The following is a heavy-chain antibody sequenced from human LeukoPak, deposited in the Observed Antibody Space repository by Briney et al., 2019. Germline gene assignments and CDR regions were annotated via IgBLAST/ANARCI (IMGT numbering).Heavy chain of an antibody. J-gene: IGHJ4*02. CDR2: IYSGGST. Sequence: GGSLRLSCAASGFTVSSNYMSWVRQAPGKGLEWVSVIYSGGSTYYADSVKGRFTISRDNSKSTLYIQMNSLRAEDTAVYYCARDLGAAPFDYWGQGTLVTVSS. V-gene: IGHV3-53*01. D-gene: IGHD6-13*01. CDR1: GFTVSSNY. CDR3: ARDLGAAPFDY.